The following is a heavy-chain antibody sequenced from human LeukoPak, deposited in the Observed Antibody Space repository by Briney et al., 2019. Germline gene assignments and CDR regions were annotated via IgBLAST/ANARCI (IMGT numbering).Heavy chain of an antibody. J-gene: IGHJ4*02. CDR3: ARHKRNIVGAPYFDY. CDR2: IYYSGST. V-gene: IGHV4-59*08. CDR1: GGSISSYY. Sequence: PSETLSLTCTVSGGSISSYYWSWIRQPPGKGLEWIGYIYYSGSTNYNPSLMSRVTISVDTSKNQFSLKLSSVTAADTAVYYCARHKRNIVGAPYFDYWGQGTLVTVSS. D-gene: IGHD1-26*01.